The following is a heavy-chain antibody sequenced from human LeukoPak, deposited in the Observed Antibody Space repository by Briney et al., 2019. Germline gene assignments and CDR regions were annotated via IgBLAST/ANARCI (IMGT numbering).Heavy chain of an antibody. CDR3: AKERAGYTNPYYFDY. V-gene: IGHV3-23*01. CDR2: ISGSGANT. CDR1: GFTFSTYG. J-gene: IGHJ4*02. D-gene: IGHD3-16*02. Sequence: GGSLRLSCAAYGFTFSTYGMGWVRQAPGKGREGGTTISGSGANTYYADWVRGRFTTSRATSKNTLYLHMNSLRAEDTAVYYCAKERAGYTNPYYFDYWGQGTLVTVSS.